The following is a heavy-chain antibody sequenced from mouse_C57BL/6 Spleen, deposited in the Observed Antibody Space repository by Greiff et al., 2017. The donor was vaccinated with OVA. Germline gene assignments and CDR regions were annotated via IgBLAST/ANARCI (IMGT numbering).Heavy chain of an antibody. V-gene: IGHV6-6*01. CDR2: IRNKANNHAT. CDR1: GFTFSDAW. CDR3: ASNWGFDY. J-gene: IGHJ2*01. Sequence: EVQGVESGGGLVQPGGSMKLSCAASGFTFSDAWMDWVRQSPEKGLAWVAEIRNKANNHATYYAESVEGRFTISRDDSKSIVYLQMNSLRAEDAGIYFCASNWGFDYWGQGTALTVSS. D-gene: IGHD4-1*01.